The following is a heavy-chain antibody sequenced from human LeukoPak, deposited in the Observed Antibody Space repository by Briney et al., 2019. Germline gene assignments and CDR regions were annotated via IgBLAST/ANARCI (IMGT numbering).Heavy chain of an antibody. CDR2: ISPDKT. Sequence: GGSLGLSWAASGFGFSTNPMSWVRKAPGEGLEWVSAISPDKTYYADSVKGRLTISRDNYKNTVDLHMNSPRAEDTAIYYCVKEHVDRAFTRSFEIWGQGIVVTVSS. D-gene: IGHD3-3*02. CDR3: VKEHVDRAFTRSFEI. V-gene: IGHV3-23*01. CDR1: GFGFSTNP. J-gene: IGHJ3*02.